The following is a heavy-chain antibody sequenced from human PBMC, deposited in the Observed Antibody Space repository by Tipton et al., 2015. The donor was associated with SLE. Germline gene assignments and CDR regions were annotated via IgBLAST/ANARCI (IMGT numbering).Heavy chain of an antibody. V-gene: IGHV1-18*04. CDR3: ARDTATAYSGSHGLDS. CDR1: GYTLHIYG. Sequence: QVQLVQSGAEVKKPGASVKVSCKTSGYTLHIYGVTWVRQAPGQGLEWMGWISASDGNTDSTQKLQGRLTLTTDTSTSTAYMELWSLRSDDTAVYYCARDTATAYSGSHGLDSWGQGTLVTVSS. D-gene: IGHD1-26*01. CDR2: ISASDGNT. J-gene: IGHJ5*01.